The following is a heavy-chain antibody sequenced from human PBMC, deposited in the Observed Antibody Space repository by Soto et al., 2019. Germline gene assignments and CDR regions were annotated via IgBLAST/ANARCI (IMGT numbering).Heavy chain of an antibody. CDR3: ARSPLGELSLRDC. J-gene: IGHJ4*02. CDR1: GGSFSGYY. Sequence: PSETLSLTCAVYGGSFSGYYWIWIPQPAGKRLEWIGEFNHSGSTNYNPSLKSRVTISIDTSKNQFSLKLSSVTAAATALYNCARSPLGELSLRDCCGQRPMVTVSS. CDR2: FNHSGST. V-gene: IGHV4-34*01. D-gene: IGHD3-16*02.